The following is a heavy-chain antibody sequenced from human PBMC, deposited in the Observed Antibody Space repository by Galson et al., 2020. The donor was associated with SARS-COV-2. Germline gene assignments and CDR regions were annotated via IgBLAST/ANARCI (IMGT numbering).Heavy chain of an antibody. Sequence: GGSLRLSCAASGFTFSSYTMNWVSQAPVKGLELVAYIRSSSGTIYYADSVKGRFTISRDNAKNSLYLQLNSLRVEDTTVYYCSRERLEYWGQGTLVTVSS. CDR3: SRERLEY. V-gene: IGHV3-48*04. D-gene: IGHD1-1*01. CDR1: GFTFSSYT. J-gene: IGHJ4*02. CDR2: IRSSSGTI.